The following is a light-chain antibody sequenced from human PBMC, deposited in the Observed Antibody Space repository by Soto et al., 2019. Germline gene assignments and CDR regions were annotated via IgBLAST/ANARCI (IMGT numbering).Light chain of an antibody. J-gene: IGKJ5*01. CDR1: QSVAGS. CDR3: QQRSNRIT. V-gene: IGKV3-11*01. Sequence: EFVLTQSPATLSLSPGERAILSFRASQSVAGSLAWYQQKPGQAPRLLIYDISTRAAAIPARFSGSGSGTDFTLTVSSLEPEDFALYYCQQRSNRITFGQGTRLE. CDR2: DIS.